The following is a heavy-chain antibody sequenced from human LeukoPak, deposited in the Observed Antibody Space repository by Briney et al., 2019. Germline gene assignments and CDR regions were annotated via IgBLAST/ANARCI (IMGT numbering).Heavy chain of an antibody. J-gene: IGHJ3*02. Sequence: GGSLRLSCEASGFTFKYYGMHWVRQAPGKGLEWVAFIRFDSTNYYYADSVRGRFTISRDNSQNTLYLQMNSLRVEDTAMYYCAKGLHSSSWNDAFDIWGQGTVVTVSS. CDR2: IRFDSTNY. D-gene: IGHD6-13*01. CDR1: GFTFKYYG. V-gene: IGHV3-30*02. CDR3: AKGLHSSSWNDAFDI.